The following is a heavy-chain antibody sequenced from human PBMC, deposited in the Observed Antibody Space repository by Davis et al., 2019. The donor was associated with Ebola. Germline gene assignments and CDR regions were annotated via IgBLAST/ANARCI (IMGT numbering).Heavy chain of an antibody. Sequence: GGSLRLSCAASGLTFSRYSMNWVRQAPGKGLEWVSYISSSSSYIYYADSVKGRFTISRDNAKNSLYLQMNSLRAEDTAVYYCARVALVGASWYFDLWGRGTLVTVSS. J-gene: IGHJ2*01. D-gene: IGHD1-26*01. CDR1: GLTFSRYS. CDR2: ISSSSSYI. CDR3: ARVALVGASWYFDL. V-gene: IGHV3-21*05.